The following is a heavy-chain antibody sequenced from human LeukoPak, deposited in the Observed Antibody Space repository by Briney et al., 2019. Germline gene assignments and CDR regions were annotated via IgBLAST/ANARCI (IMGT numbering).Heavy chain of an antibody. CDR3: GGHRPWGPFEY. J-gene: IGHJ4*02. CDR1: GVSISSSSDC. Sequence: SEILSLTRTVSGVSISSSSDCLGWIRQPPRKGLGWTGRLDYGANTNYPPSAKSRVPVSVDTSNTHFSLNVNSVPAADTAVYYCGGHRPWGPFEYWGQGIRVTASS. D-gene: IGHD7-27*01. V-gene: IGHV4-39*01. CDR2: LDYGANT.